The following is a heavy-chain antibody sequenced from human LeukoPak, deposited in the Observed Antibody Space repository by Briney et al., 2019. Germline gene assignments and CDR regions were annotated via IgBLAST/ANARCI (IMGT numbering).Heavy chain of an antibody. CDR1: GGSISSYY. CDR3: AREQALDYYDSSGYSLSV. Sequence: PSETLSLTCTVSGGSISSYYWSWLRQPAGKGLEWIGRIYTSGSTNYNPSLKSRVTISVATSKHQFSLKLSSVTAADTAVYYCAREQALDYYDSSGYSLSVWGQGTMVTVSS. J-gene: IGHJ3*01. D-gene: IGHD3-22*01. V-gene: IGHV4-4*07. CDR2: IYTSGST.